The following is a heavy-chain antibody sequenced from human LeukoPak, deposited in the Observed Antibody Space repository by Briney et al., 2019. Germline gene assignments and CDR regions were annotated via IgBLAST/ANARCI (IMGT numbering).Heavy chain of an antibody. D-gene: IGHD6-19*01. J-gene: IGHJ6*02. Sequence: PGGSLRLSCAASGFTFSSYGMHWVRQASGKGLEWVAVISYDGSNKHYADSVKGRFTISRDNSKHTLSLEMNSLRAEDTAVYYCAKDLGGSGRYSRGGMDVWGQGTTVTVSS. CDR1: GFTFSSYG. CDR3: AKDLGGSGRYSRGGMDV. V-gene: IGHV3-30*18. CDR2: ISYDGSNK.